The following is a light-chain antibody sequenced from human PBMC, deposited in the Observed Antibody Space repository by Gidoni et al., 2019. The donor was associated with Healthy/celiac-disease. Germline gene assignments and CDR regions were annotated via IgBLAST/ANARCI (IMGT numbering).Light chain of an antibody. V-gene: IGKV1-5*03. J-gene: IGKJ1*01. CDR1: QSISCW. CDR2: TAS. Sequence: DIQMTQSPSTLSASVGDRVTITCRASQSISCWLAWYQQKTGKAPTLLVYTASSLESGVPSRFSGSGSGKDCTLTISSRQPDDLANYYGQQYNSYSWRFGQGTKVESK. CDR3: QQYNSYSWR.